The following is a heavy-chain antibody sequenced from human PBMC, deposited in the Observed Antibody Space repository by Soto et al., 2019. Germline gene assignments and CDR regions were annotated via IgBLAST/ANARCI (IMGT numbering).Heavy chain of an antibody. CDR3: AITLDILTGYFLIFDY. D-gene: IGHD3-9*01. J-gene: IGHJ4*02. CDR1: GGTFSSYT. Sequence: SVKVSCKASGGTFSSYTISWVRQAPGQGLEWMGRIIPILGIANYAQKFQGRVTITADKSTSTAYMELSSLRSEDTAVYYCAITLDILTGYFLIFDYWGQGTLVTVSS. CDR2: IIPILGIA. V-gene: IGHV1-69*02.